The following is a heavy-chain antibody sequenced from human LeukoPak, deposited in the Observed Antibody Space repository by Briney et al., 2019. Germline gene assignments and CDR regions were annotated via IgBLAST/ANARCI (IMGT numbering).Heavy chain of an antibody. D-gene: IGHD6-6*01. CDR1: GFTVSNSY. V-gene: IGHV3-53*01. CDR2: IYRGGST. Sequence: PGGSLRLSCAASGFTVSNSYMSWVRRAPGKGLEGGSIIYRGGSTYYADSVKGRFTISRANSENTPYLQMNSLRTGDTALYYGARSSSYAFDVWGKGTMVTVSS. CDR3: ARSSSYAFDV. J-gene: IGHJ3*01.